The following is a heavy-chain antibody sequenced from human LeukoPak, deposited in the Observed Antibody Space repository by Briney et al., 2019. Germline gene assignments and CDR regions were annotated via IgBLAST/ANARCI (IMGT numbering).Heavy chain of an antibody. V-gene: IGHV4-34*01. Sequence: RASETLSLTCAVYGGSFSGYYWSWIRQPPGKGLEWIGEINHSGSTNYNPSLKSRVTISVDTSKNQFSLKLSSVTAADTAVYYCARDHYYDSSGYYPNYFDYWGQGTLVTVSS. CDR1: GGSFSGYY. CDR3: ARDHYYDSSGYYPNYFDY. J-gene: IGHJ4*02. CDR2: INHSGST. D-gene: IGHD3-22*01.